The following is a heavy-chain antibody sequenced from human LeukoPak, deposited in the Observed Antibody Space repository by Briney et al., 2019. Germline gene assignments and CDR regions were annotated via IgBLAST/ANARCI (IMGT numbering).Heavy chain of an antibody. D-gene: IGHD3-10*01. Sequence: GGSLRLSCAASGFTFSSYGMHWVRQAPGKGLEWVAVMSYDGTNKYYADSVKGRFTISRDNSKNTLYLQMNSLRAEDTAVYYCARDEQHGELSYWGQGTLVTVSS. J-gene: IGHJ4*02. V-gene: IGHV3-30*03. CDR1: GFTFSSYG. CDR3: ARDEQHGELSY. CDR2: MSYDGTNK.